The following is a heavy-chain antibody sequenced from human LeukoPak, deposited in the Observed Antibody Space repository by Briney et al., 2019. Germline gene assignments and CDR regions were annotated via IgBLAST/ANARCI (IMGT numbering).Heavy chain of an antibody. D-gene: IGHD3-22*01. CDR1: GFSFSSYG. Sequence: PGGSLRLSCAASGFSFSSYGMHWVRQAPGKGLEWVASLWYDGTNKYYADSVKGRFTISRDNSKNTLYLQVNSLRAEDTAVYYCARARNNYDSSGYSALDYWGQGTLVTVSS. J-gene: IGHJ4*02. CDR2: LWYDGTNK. CDR3: ARARNNYDSSGYSALDY. V-gene: IGHV3-33*01.